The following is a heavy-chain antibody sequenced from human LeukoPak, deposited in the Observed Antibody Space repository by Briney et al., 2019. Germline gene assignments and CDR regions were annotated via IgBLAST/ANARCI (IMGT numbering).Heavy chain of an antibody. D-gene: IGHD5-12*01. V-gene: IGHV3-30*02. Sequence: GGSLRLSCAASGFTFSSLAMSWVRQAPGKGLEWVAFIRYDGSNKYYADSVKGRFTISRDNSKNTLYLQMNSLRAEDTAVYYCAKDPGDSGYVYFDYWGQGTLVTVSS. CDR3: AKDPGDSGYVYFDY. J-gene: IGHJ4*02. CDR2: IRYDGSNK. CDR1: GFTFSSLA.